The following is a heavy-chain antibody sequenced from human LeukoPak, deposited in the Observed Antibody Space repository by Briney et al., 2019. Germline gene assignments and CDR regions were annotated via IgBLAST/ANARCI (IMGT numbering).Heavy chain of an antibody. CDR2: IWSDGSYK. CDR3: ARDPATVTGTTEGPDY. CDR1: GFTFSTYN. J-gene: IGHJ4*02. V-gene: IGHV3-33*01. Sequence: GGSLRLSCAASGFTFSTYNMHWARQAPGKGLEWVALIWSDGSYKYYADSVMGRFTISRDNSKNTLYLQMNSLRAEDTAVYYCARDPATVTGTTEGPDYWGQGTLVTVSS. D-gene: IGHD1-20*01.